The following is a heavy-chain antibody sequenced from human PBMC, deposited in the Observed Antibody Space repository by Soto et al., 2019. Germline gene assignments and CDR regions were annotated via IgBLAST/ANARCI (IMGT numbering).Heavy chain of an antibody. V-gene: IGHV1-69*01. CDR1: GGTFSSYA. CDR2: IIPIFGTA. CDR3: ARSGSSSVWAYYYGMDV. Sequence: QVQLVQSGAEVKKPGSSVKVSCKASGGTFSSYAISWVRQAPGQGLEWMGGIIPIFGTANYAQKFQGRVTITADESTSTAYMELSSLRSEDTAVYYCARSGSSSVWAYYYGMDVWGQGTTVTVSS. D-gene: IGHD6-19*01. J-gene: IGHJ6*02.